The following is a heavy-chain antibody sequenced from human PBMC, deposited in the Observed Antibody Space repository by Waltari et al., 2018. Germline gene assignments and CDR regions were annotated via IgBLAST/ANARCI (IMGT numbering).Heavy chain of an antibody. CDR3: ARGGQQLVPFDY. CDR1: GGSISSGDYY. CDR2: IYYSGST. J-gene: IGHJ4*02. D-gene: IGHD6-13*01. Sequence: QVQLQESGPGLVKPSQTLSLPCPVSGGSISSGDYYLSWIRHPPGTGLAWIGYIYYSGSTYYNRSLKSRVTRSVDTSKNQFSLKLSSVTAADTAVYYCARGGQQLVPFDYWGQGTLVTVSS. V-gene: IGHV4-30-4*08.